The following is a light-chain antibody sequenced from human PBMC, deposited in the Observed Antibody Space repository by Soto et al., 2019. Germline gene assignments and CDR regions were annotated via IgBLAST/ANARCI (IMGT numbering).Light chain of an antibody. CDR1: SSDVGGYNY. CDR2: DVS. Sequence: QSVLTQPASVSGSPGQSITISCTGSSSDVGGYNYVSWYQQHPGKAPKLMIYDVSNRPSGVSNRFSGSKSGNTASLTITGLQAEDEADFYCSSYTSNNTLYVFGTGTKVTVL. CDR3: SSYTSNNTLYV. J-gene: IGLJ1*01. V-gene: IGLV2-14*01.